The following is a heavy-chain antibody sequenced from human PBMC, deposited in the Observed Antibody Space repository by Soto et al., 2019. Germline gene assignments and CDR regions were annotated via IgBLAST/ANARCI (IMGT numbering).Heavy chain of an antibody. V-gene: IGHV4-39*01. CDR1: GGSISSSRYY. Sequence: PXETLSLSCTVSGGSISSSRYYWGWIRQPPGKGLEWIGSIYYSGSTYYNPSLKSRVTISVDTSKNQFSLKLSSVTAADTAVYYCARQGYQCFDDWGQGTLVTVSS. CDR3: ARQGYQCFDD. J-gene: IGHJ4*02. D-gene: IGHD2-2*01. CDR2: IYYSGST.